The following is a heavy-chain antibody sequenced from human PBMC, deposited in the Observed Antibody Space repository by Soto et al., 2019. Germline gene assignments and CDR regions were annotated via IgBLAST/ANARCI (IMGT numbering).Heavy chain of an antibody. CDR3: ARSGDNYNRLEY. J-gene: IGHJ4*02. CDR1: GFTFSDYY. CDR2: SSNSGTFS. V-gene: IGHV3-11*06. Sequence: VGSLRLSCEGSGFTFSDYYISWIRQAPVNGLEWISYSSNSGTFSRYADSVKGRFSISRDNTKNLLYLQMNSLRAEDTAVYYCARSGDNYNRLEYWGQGTPGHR. D-gene: IGHD1-1*01.